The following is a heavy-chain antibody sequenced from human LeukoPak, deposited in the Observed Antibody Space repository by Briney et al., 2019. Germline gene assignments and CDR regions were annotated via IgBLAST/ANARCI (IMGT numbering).Heavy chain of an antibody. V-gene: IGHV4-30-2*01. CDR1: GGSISSGGYS. J-gene: IGHJ6*02. CDR3: ARGNSSSWYGDYYYGMDV. CDR2: IYHSGST. Sequence: PSGTLSLTCAVSGGSISSGGYSWSWIRQPPGKGLEWIGYIYHSGSTYYNPSLKSRVTISVDRSKNQFSLKLSSVTAADTAVYYCARGNSSSWYGDYYYGMDVWGQGTTVTVSS. D-gene: IGHD6-13*01.